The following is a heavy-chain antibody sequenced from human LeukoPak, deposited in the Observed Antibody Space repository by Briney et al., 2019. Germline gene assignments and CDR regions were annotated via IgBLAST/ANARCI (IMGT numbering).Heavy chain of an antibody. CDR3: ARRGPTYYYGSGSYNWFDP. D-gene: IGHD3-10*01. CDR2: INHSGST. V-gene: IGHV4-34*01. CDR1: GGSFSGYY. Sequence: PSETLSLTCAVYGGSFSGYYWSWIRQPPGKGLEWIGEINHSGSTNYNPSLKSRVTISVDTSKNQFSLKLSSVTAADTAVYYCARRGPTYYYGSGSYNWFDPWGQGTLVTVSS. J-gene: IGHJ5*02.